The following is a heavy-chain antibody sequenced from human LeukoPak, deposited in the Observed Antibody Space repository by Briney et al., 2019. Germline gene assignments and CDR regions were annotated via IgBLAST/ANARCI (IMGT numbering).Heavy chain of an antibody. V-gene: IGHV4-34*01. Sequence: SETLSLTCAVYGGSFSNYYWSWIRQTPGKGLEWIGETTHSGSTSYNPSLKSRVTISLDTSKNQFSLKMSSVTASDTAVYYCARTGTTHYQYYGMDVWGQGTTVTVSS. CDR2: TTHSGST. CDR1: GGSFSNYY. D-gene: IGHD1-1*01. CDR3: ARTGTTHYQYYGMDV. J-gene: IGHJ6*02.